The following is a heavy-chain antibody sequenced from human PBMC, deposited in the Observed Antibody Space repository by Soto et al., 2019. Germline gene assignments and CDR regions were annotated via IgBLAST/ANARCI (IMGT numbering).Heavy chain of an antibody. J-gene: IGHJ6*02. CDR3: ERGSVSSTSSADDYYYGMDV. CDR2: IYHSGST. CDR1: GGSISSSNW. V-gene: IGHV4-4*02. Sequence: QVQLQESGPGLVKPSGTLSLTCAVSGGSISSSNWWSWVRQPPGKGLEWIGEIYHSGSTNYNPSLKSRVTISVDKSKNQFSLQLSSVTAADTAVYYCERGSVSSTSSADDYYYGMDVWGQGTTVTVSS. D-gene: IGHD2-2*01.